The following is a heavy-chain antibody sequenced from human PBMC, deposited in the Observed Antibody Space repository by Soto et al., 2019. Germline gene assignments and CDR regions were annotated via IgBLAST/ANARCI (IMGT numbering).Heavy chain of an antibody. J-gene: IGHJ3*02. Sequence: GGSLRLSCAASGFTFSSYWMHWVRQAPGKGLVWVSRINSDGSSTSYADSVKGRFTISRDNAKNTLYLQMNSLRAEGTAVYYCARLRGYCSGGRCSTGYDIWDKGTMGTASS. D-gene: IGHD2-15*01. V-gene: IGHV3-74*01. CDR1: GFTFSSYW. CDR3: ARLRGYCSGGRCSTGYDI. CDR2: INSDGSST.